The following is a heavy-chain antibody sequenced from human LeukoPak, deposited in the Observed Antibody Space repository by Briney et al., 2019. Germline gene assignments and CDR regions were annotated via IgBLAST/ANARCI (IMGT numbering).Heavy chain of an antibody. D-gene: IGHD2-2*01. Sequence: SESLSLTCAVSGYSISSGYYWGWIRQPPGKGLEWIGIIYRSGSTYYNPSLKSRVTISVDTSKNQFSLKLKSVTAADTAVYYCARGSFVVLPAAMNLGLDNWGQGTLVTVSS. J-gene: IGHJ4*02. CDR3: ARGSFVVLPAAMNLGLDN. V-gene: IGHV4-38-2*01. CDR2: IYRSGST. CDR1: GYSISSGYY.